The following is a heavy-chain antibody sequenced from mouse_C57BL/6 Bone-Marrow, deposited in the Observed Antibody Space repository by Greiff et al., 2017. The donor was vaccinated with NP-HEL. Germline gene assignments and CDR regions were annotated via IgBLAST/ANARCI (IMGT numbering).Heavy chain of an antibody. CDR1: GYSIISGYY. J-gene: IGHJ3*01. D-gene: IGHD1-1*01. CDR2: ISYDGSN. CDR3: ARGGVYYGSPFAY. V-gene: IGHV3-6*01. Sequence: EVQLQESGPGLVKPSQSLSLTCSVTGYSIISGYYWNWIRQFPGNKLEWMAYISYDGSNNYNPSLKNRISITRDISKNQFFLKLTSVTTEDPATFYWARGGVYYGSPFAYWGQGTRVPVSA.